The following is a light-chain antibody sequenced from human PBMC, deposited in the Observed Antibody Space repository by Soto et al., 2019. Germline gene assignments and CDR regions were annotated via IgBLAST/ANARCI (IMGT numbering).Light chain of an antibody. Sequence: DIQLTQSPSFLSASVGDRVTITCRASQGISSYLAWYQQKPGKAPKLLIYAASTLQSGVPSRFSGSGSGTEFTLTISSXQPXXFATYYCQQLNSSITFGQGTRLEIK. V-gene: IGKV1-9*01. CDR1: QGISSY. CDR3: QQLNSSIT. J-gene: IGKJ5*01. CDR2: AAS.